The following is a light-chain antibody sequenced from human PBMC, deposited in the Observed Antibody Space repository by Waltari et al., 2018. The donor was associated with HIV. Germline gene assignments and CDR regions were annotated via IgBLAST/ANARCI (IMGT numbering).Light chain of an antibody. J-gene: IGLJ2*01. CDR2: EVS. V-gene: IGLV2-14*01. Sequence: QSALTQPASVSGSPGQSLTISCSDVGGYNYVSWYQQFPGKAPKLVIYEVSNRPSGVSSRFAGSKSGNTASRTISGLQAEDGADYYCSSYTGTSTHVVFGGGTKVTVL. CDR1: DVGGYNY. CDR3: SSYTGTSTHVV.